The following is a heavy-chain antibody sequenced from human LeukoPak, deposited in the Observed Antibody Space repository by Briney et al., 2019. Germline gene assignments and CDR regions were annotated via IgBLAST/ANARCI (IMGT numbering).Heavy chain of an antibody. D-gene: IGHD2/OR15-2a*01. V-gene: IGHV3-53*01. CDR3: VTSPTKGY. J-gene: IGHJ4*02. Sequence: GGSLRLSCAASGFIVSSNCMSWVRQAPGKGLEWVSVIYSGGSTYYAGSVKGRFTISRDNSKNTLYLQMNSLRAEDTALYYCVTSPTKGYWGQGTLVTVSS. CDR1: GFIVSSNC. CDR2: IYSGGST.